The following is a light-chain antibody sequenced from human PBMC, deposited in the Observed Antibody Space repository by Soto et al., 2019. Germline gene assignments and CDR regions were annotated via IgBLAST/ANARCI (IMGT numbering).Light chain of an antibody. V-gene: IGLV1-47*02. CDR2: TND. CDR3: AAWDDSLNVL. Sequence: QSVLTQPPSASGTPGQRVTISCSGSSSNIGNSYVYWYQQLPGAAPRLLIYTNDQRPSDVPDRFSGSKSGTSASLAISGLRSEDEADYYCAAWDDSLNVLFGGGTKLTVL. CDR1: SSNIGNSY. J-gene: IGLJ2*01.